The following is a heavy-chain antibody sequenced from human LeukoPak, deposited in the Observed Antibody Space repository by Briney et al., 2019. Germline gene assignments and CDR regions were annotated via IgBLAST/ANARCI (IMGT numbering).Heavy chain of an antibody. J-gene: IGHJ6*03. D-gene: IGHD4-11*01. CDR1: GFTFSSYS. Sequence: PGGSLRLSCAASGFTFSSYSMNWVRQAPGKGLEWVSSISSSSSYIYYADSVEGRFTISRDNAKNSLYLQMNSLRAEDTAVYYCAKVGTVTTREGYYYYYYMDVWGKGTTVTVSS. CDR2: ISSSSSYI. V-gene: IGHV3-21*01. CDR3: AKVGTVTTREGYYYYYYMDV.